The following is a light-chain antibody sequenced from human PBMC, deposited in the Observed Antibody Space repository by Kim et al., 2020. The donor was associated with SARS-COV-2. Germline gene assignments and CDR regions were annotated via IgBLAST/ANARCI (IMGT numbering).Light chain of an antibody. Sequence: PAQRVTISCSGSSSNIGSYVVNWYQQFPGKAPKLLIYGNDQRPSEVPDRFSASKSGTSASLAISGLQSEDEADYYCASWDDSLNGLFGGGTQLTVL. CDR3: ASWDDSLNGL. CDR2: GND. CDR1: SSNIGSYV. V-gene: IGLV1-44*01. J-gene: IGLJ2*01.